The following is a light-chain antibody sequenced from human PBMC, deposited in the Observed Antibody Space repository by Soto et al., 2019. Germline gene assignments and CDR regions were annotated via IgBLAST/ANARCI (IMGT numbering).Light chain of an antibody. CDR2: AAS. CDR1: QGSSNY. Sequence: DIQMTQSPSSLSASVGDRVTITFRASQGSSNYLAWYQQKPGKVPKLLIYAASTLQSGVPSRFSGSGSGTDFALTISSLQPEDVASYYCQKYNSGVTFGGGTKVEIK. CDR3: QKYNSGVT. J-gene: IGKJ4*01. V-gene: IGKV1-27*01.